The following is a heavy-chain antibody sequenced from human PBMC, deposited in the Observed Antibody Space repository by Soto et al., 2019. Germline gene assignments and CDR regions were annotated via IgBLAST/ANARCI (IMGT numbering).Heavy chain of an antibody. V-gene: IGHV4-59*01. J-gene: IGHJ4*02. CDR3: ARRWGTYFDY. CDR2: IYYSGST. CDR1: GGSISSYY. D-gene: IGHD7-27*01. Sequence: PSETLSLTCTVSGGSISSYYWSWIRQPPGKGLEWIGYIYYSGSTNYNPSLKCRVTISVDTSKNQFSLKLSSVTAADTAVYYCARRWGTYFDYWGQGTLVTVSS.